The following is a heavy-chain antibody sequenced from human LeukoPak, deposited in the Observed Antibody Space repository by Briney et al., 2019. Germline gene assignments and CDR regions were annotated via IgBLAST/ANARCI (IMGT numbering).Heavy chain of an antibody. Sequence: GGSLRLSCAASGFTFSNYWMTWVRQAPGKGLEWVANIKEDGSKKNYVDSLKGRFTISRDNAKNSLYLQMNSLRAEDTAVYYCARGGGLDVWGQGATVTVSS. D-gene: IGHD3-16*01. V-gene: IGHV3-7*03. CDR1: GFTFSNYW. J-gene: IGHJ6*02. CDR3: ARGGGLDV. CDR2: IKEDGSKK.